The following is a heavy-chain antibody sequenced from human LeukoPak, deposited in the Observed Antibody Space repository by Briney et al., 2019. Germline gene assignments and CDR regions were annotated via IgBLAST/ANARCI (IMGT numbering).Heavy chain of an antibody. V-gene: IGHV3-53*01. CDR2: IYINGYT. Sequence: GGSLRLSCVVSGLIVSSDYMSWVRQAPGKGLEWVSVIYINGYTYYADSVRGRFTISRDISKNTVYLQMNSLTAEDTAVYYCARLAYWGQGTLVTVSS. J-gene: IGHJ4*02. CDR1: GLIVSSDY. CDR3: ARLAY.